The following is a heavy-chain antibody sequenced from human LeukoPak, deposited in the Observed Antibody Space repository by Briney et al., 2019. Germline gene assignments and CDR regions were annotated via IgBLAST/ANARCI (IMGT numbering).Heavy chain of an antibody. CDR3: AKDGDQYSSGSACHP. D-gene: IGHD6-19*01. CDR2: ISNDGMNA. J-gene: IGHJ5*02. CDR1: GLHFSGTA. Sequence: GGSLRLSCAASGLHFSGTAMSWVRQAPGKGREWVFAISNDGMNAYYAHSVKGRFTIARDNYKKTVPLEMSSLTAADTGVYYCAKDGDQYSSGSACHPRGQGALVTVSP. V-gene: IGHV3-23*01.